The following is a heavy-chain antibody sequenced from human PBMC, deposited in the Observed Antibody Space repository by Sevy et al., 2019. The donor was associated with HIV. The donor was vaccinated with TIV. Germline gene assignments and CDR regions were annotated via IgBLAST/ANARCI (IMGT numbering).Heavy chain of an antibody. J-gene: IGHJ4*02. D-gene: IGHD1-26*01. CDR3: AREVGRGHDY. V-gene: IGHV3-21*01. CDR1: GFTFSSYS. Sequence: GGSLRLSCAASGFTFSSYSMNWVRQAPGKGLEWVSSISSSSSYIYYADPVKGRFTISRDNAKNSLYLQMNSLRAEDTAVYYCAREVGRGHDYWGQGTLVTVSS. CDR2: ISSSSSYI.